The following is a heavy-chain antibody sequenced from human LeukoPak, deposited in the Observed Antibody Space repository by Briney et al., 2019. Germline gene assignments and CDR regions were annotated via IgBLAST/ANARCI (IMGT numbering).Heavy chain of an antibody. CDR1: AYSITNGYY. CDR2: IYTSGST. Sequence: SETLSLACNVSAYSITNGYYWSWIRQPAGKGLEWIGRIYTSGSTNYNPSLKSRVTISVDTSKNQFSLKLSSVTAADTAVYYCARVRIGLFPDYWGQGTLVTVSS. CDR3: ARVRIGLFPDY. J-gene: IGHJ4*02. V-gene: IGHV4-61*02. D-gene: IGHD3-22*01.